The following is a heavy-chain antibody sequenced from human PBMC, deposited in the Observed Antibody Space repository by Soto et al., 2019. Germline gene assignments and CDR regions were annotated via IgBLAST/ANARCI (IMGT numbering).Heavy chain of an antibody. Sequence: SETLSLTCAVYGGSFSGYYWSWIRQPPGKELEWIGEINHSGSTNYNPSLKSRVTISVDTSKNQFSLKLSPVTAADTAVYYCARGTLRIAAADLYYFDYWGQGTLVTVSS. D-gene: IGHD6-13*01. V-gene: IGHV4-34*01. J-gene: IGHJ4*02. CDR2: INHSGST. CDR3: ARGTLRIAAADLYYFDY. CDR1: GGSFSGYY.